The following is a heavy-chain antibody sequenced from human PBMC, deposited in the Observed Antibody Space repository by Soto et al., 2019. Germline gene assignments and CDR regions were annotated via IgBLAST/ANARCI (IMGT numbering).Heavy chain of an antibody. Sequence: SVKVSCKASGGTFSSYAISWVRQAPGQGLEWMGGIIPIFGTANYAQKFQGRVTITADESTSTAYMELSSLRSEDTAVYYCAREEPYYYDSSGYKSDAFDIWGQGTMVTVSS. J-gene: IGHJ3*02. CDR2: IIPIFGTA. CDR1: GGTFSSYA. D-gene: IGHD3-22*01. CDR3: AREEPYYYDSSGYKSDAFDI. V-gene: IGHV1-69*13.